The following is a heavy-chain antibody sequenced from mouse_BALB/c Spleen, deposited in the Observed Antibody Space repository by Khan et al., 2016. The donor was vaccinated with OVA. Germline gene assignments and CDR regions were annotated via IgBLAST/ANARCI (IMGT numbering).Heavy chain of an antibody. J-gene: IGHJ4*01. CDR1: GFSLTAYG. D-gene: IGHD2-9*01. V-gene: IGHV2-6-7*01. CDR3: ARAYYGYDDYSMDY. CDR2: IWGNGNT. Sequence: QFEESGPGLVAPSQSLSITCTVSGFSLTAYGVNWVRQPPGKGLEWLGMIWGNGNTDYKSALKSRLRISQDNSKSQVFLKMNSLQTDDTARYDCARAYYGYDDYSMDYWGQGTSVTVSS.